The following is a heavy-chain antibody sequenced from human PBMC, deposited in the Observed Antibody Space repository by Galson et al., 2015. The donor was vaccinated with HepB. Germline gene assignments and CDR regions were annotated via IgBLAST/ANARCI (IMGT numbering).Heavy chain of an antibody. CDR3: TRNPAYDFSSGYYTGYYFDY. V-gene: IGHV3-49*03. CDR1: GFTFADYA. Sequence: SLRLSCAASGFTFADYAVGWFRQAPGKGLEWVGFIRSKAYGGTTEYAASVKGRFTISRDDSKSIAYLQMNSLKTEDTAVYYCTRNPAYDFSSGYYTGYYFDYWGQGTLVTVSS. D-gene: IGHD3-3*01. CDR2: IRSKAYGGTT. J-gene: IGHJ4*02.